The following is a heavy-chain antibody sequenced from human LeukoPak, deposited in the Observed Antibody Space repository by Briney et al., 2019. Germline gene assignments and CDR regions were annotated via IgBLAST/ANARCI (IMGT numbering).Heavy chain of an antibody. V-gene: IGHV3-48*02. CDR1: GFSFSGYS. Sequence: GGSLRLSCAASGFSFSGYSMNWVHQAPGKGLEWVSYITSSGSARYYADSVKGRFTISRDNAKNSLHLQMNSLRDEDTAVYYCARAYSGYVLFDYWGQGTLVTVSS. CDR2: ITSSGSAR. CDR3: ARAYSGYVLFDY. D-gene: IGHD5-12*01. J-gene: IGHJ4*02.